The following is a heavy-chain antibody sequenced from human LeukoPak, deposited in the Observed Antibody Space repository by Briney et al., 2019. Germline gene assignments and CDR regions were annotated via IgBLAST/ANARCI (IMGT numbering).Heavy chain of an antibody. CDR3: TTDSPIAGNFDY. CDR1: GFXFSFHA. CDR2: IKSKTDGGTT. J-gene: IGHJ4*02. V-gene: IGHV3-15*01. Sequence: GSLRLXXAASGFXFSFHAMSWVRQAPGKGLEWVGRIKSKTDGGTTDYAAPVKGRFTISRDDSKNTLYLQMNSLKTEDTAVYYCTTDSPIAGNFDYWGQGTLVTVSS. D-gene: IGHD1-26*01.